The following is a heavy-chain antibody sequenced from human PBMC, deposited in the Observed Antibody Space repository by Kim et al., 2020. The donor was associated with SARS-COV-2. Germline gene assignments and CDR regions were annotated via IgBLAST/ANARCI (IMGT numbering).Heavy chain of an antibody. D-gene: IGHD2-21*01. J-gene: IGHJ4*02. CDR2: SI. V-gene: IGHV3-9*01. CDR3: AKDLGVGEVN. Sequence: SIGYADSVKGRFTISRDNAKNSLYLQMNSLRAEDTALYYCAKDLGVGEVNWGQGTLVTVSS.